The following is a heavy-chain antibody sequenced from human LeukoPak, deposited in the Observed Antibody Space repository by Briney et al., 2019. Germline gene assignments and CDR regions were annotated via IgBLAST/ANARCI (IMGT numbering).Heavy chain of an antibody. V-gene: IGHV4-30-4*08. CDR1: GGSISSGDYY. D-gene: IGHD2-2*01. J-gene: IGHJ5*02. CDR3: ARERIGVLETYCSSTSCYGGFDP. CDR2: VYYSGST. Sequence: SETLSLTCTVPGGSISSGDYYLSWIRQPPGKGLEWIGYVYYSGSTYYNPSLKSRVTISVDTSENQFSLKLSSVTVADTDVYYCARERIGVLETYCSSTSCYGGFDPWSQGTLVTVSS.